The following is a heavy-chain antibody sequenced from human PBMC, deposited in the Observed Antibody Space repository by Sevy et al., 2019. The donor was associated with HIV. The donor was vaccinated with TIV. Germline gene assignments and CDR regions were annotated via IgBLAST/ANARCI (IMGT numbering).Heavy chain of an antibody. CDR2: ISYDGSNK. CDR3: ANIVVVTALTDDAFDI. CDR1: GFTFSSYA. Sequence: GGSLRLSCAASGFTFSSYAMHWVRQAPGKGLEWVAVISYDGSNKYYADSVKGRFTISRDNSKNTLYLQMNSLRAEDTAVYYSANIVVVTALTDDAFDIWGQGTMVTVSS. V-gene: IGHV3-30-3*01. D-gene: IGHD2-21*02. J-gene: IGHJ3*02.